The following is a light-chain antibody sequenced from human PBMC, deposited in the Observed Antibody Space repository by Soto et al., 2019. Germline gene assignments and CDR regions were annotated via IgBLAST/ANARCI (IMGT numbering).Light chain of an antibody. CDR2: QVS. CDR3: MQGTHWPPYT. J-gene: IGKJ2*01. V-gene: IGKV2-30*01. CDR1: QSLAYIDGNTY. Sequence: DVVMTQSPLSLPVTLGQPASISCRSSQSLAYIDGNTYLNWFHQRPGQSPRRLICQVSNRDSGVPDRFSGSGSGTDFTLKISRVEADDVGVYYCMQGTHWPPYTFGQGTKLEIK.